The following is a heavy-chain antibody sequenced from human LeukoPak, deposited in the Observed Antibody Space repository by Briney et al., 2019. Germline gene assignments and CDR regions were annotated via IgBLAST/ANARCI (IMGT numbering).Heavy chain of an antibody. Sequence: SETLSLTCTVSGGSISSSSYHWGWIRQPPGKGLEWIGSIYYSGSTYYNTSLKSRVTISVDTSKNQFSLKLSSVTAADTAVYYCARDQREYAFDIWGQGTMVTVSS. V-gene: IGHV4-39*07. CDR3: ARDQREYAFDI. J-gene: IGHJ3*02. CDR1: GGSISSSSYH. D-gene: IGHD6-25*01. CDR2: IYYSGST.